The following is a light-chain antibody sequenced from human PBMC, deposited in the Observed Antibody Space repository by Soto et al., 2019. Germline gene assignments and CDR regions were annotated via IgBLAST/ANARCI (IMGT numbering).Light chain of an antibody. J-gene: IGKJ2*01. CDR1: QNIIKY. V-gene: IGKV1-39*01. CDR2: GAS. Sequence: DIQMTQSPSSLSASVGDRVTITCRTSQNIIKYLNWYQQKPGKAPKFLIYGASTLQTGVPSRFSGGGSGTDFTLTISSLQPEDFATYYCHQTYTPPYTFGQVTKLDIK. CDR3: HQTYTPPYT.